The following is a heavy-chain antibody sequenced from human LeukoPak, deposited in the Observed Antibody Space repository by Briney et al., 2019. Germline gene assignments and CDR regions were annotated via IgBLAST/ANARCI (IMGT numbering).Heavy chain of an antibody. Sequence: GASVKVSCKASGYTFTSYDINWMRQATGQGPEWLGWMNPSSGKTGYAQKFQGRVTMTRNTSIVTAYMELSGLTSDDMAVYFCARAGRYCRGGSCYSDDHFDSWGQGTPVTVSS. D-gene: IGHD2-15*01. CDR3: ARAGRYCRGGSCYSDDHFDS. J-gene: IGHJ4*02. V-gene: IGHV1-8*01. CDR2: MNPSSGKT. CDR1: GYTFTSYD.